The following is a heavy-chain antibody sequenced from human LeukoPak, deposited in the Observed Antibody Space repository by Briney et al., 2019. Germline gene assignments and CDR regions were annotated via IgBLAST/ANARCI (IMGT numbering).Heavy chain of an antibody. CDR3: ARLVLMVYARDKGIGKDY. CDR2: IIPILGIA. J-gene: IGHJ4*02. D-gene: IGHD2-8*01. CDR1: GGTFSSYA. V-gene: IGHV1-69*04. Sequence: SVKVSCKASGGTFSSYAISWVRQAPGQGLEWMGRIIPILGIANYAQKFQGRVTITADKSTSTAYMELSSLRSEDTAVYYCARLVLMVYARDKGIGKDYWGQGTLVTVSS.